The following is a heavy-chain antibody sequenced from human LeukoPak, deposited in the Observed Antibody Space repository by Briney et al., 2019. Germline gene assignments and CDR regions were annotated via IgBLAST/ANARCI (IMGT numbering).Heavy chain of an antibody. D-gene: IGHD6-19*01. CDR2: INHSGST. J-gene: IGHJ4*02. CDR3: ARERVEYSSGWYEGVFDY. V-gene: IGHV4-34*01. CDR1: GGSFSGYY. Sequence: SETLSLTCAVYGGSFSGYYWSWIRQPPGKGLEWIGEINHSGSTNYNPSLKSRVTISVDTSKNQFSLKLSSVTAADTAVYYCARERVEYSSGWYEGVFDYWGQGTLVTVSS.